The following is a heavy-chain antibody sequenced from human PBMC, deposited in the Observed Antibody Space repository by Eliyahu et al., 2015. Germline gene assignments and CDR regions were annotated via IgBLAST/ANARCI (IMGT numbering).Heavy chain of an antibody. CDR3: ARATVTTDAFDI. V-gene: IGHV1-46*01. CDR2: INPSGGST. J-gene: IGHJ3*02. CDR1: GYXFTSYY. Sequence: QVQLVQSGAEVKKPGASVKVSCKASGYXFTSYYMHWVRQAPGQGLEWMGIINPSGGSTSYAQKFQGRVTMTRDTSTSTVYMELSSLRSEDTAVYYCARATVTTDAFDIWGQGTMVTVSS. D-gene: IGHD4-17*01.